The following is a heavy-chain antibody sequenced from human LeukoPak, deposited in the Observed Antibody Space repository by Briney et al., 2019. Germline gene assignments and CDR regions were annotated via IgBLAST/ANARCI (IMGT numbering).Heavy chain of an antibody. Sequence: GGSLRLSCAASGFTFSTYMMIWVRQAPGKGREWLSYISSDSGAIYYAGSVQGRFTISRDNAQKSLYLKMNSLRVEDTAVYYCVRELAYWGQGALVTVSS. J-gene: IGHJ4*02. V-gene: IGHV3-48*01. CDR2: ISSDSGAI. CDR1: GFTFSTYM. D-gene: IGHD1-1*01. CDR3: VRELAY.